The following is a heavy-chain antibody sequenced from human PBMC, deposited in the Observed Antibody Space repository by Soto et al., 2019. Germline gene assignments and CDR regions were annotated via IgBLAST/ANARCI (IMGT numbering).Heavy chain of an antibody. Sequence: ASVKVSCEASGYTFTSYGISWVRQAPGQGLEWMGWISAYNGNTNYAQKLQGRVTMTTDTSTSTAYMELRSLRSDDTAVYYCARDRPDILTGYYYGMDVWGQGTTVTVSS. CDR3: ARDRPDILTGYYYGMDV. V-gene: IGHV1-18*01. D-gene: IGHD3-9*01. CDR1: GYTFTSYG. J-gene: IGHJ6*02. CDR2: ISAYNGNT.